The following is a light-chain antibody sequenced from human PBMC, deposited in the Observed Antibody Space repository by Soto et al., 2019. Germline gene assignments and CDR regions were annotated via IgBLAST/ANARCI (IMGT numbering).Light chain of an antibody. J-gene: IGLJ1*01. CDR1: SSNIGSNT. CDR2: SNN. CDR3: AAWDDSLNGYV. V-gene: IGLV1-44*01. Sequence: SVLTQPPSASGTPGRRVTISCSGSSSNIGSNTVNWYQQLPGTAPKLLIYSNNQRPSGVPDRFSGSKSGTSASLAISGLQSEDEADYYCAAWDDSLNGYVFGTRTKVTVL.